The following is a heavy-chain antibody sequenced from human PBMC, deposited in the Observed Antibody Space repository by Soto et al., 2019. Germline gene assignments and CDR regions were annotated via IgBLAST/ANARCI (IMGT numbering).Heavy chain of an antibody. J-gene: IGHJ2*01. D-gene: IGHD3-16*02. CDR3: ARVLLDVLSDRYYWYFYL. CDR1: GVSISSTSW. CDR2: IYYIGTS. Sequence: PSETLSLTCAVSGVSISSTSWWSWVRQAPGKGLEWIGFIYYIGTSYYNPSLESRITLSVDTSKNHFSLNLTSVTAADTAVYYCARVLLDVLSDRYYWYFYLWGRGTLVTVSS. V-gene: IGHV4-4*02.